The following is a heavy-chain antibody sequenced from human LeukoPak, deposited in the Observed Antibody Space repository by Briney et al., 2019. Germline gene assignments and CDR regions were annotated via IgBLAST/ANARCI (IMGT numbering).Heavy chain of an antibody. D-gene: IGHD6-19*01. CDR2: ISYDGSNK. CDR1: GFTFSSYA. V-gene: IGHV3-30*04. CDR3: AKPLYNSGWYGGGDS. J-gene: IGHJ5*02. Sequence: GRSLRLSCAASGFTFSSYAMHWVRQAPGKGLEGVAVISYDGSNKYYADSVKGRFTISRDNSKNTLYLQMNSLRADDTAVYYCAKPLYNSGWYGGGDSWGQGTPVTVSS.